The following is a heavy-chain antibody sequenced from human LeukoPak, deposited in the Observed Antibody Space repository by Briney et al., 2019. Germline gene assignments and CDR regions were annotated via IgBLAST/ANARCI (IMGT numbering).Heavy chain of an antibody. CDR1: GFMFTSHW. CDR2: IKEDGSDI. J-gene: IGHJ4*02. CDR3: ARGLAYDYGMDY. Sequence: GGSLRLSCAASGFMFTSHWMTWVRQAPGKGLEWLANIKEDGSDISYLDSVRGRFIISRDNAKNSVFLQMNSLRAEDTAFYYCARGLAYDYGMDYWGQGTLFSVSS. V-gene: IGHV3-7*05. D-gene: IGHD4-17*01.